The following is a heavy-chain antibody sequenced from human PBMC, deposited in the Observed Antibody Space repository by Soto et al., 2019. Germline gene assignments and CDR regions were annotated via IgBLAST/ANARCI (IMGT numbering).Heavy chain of an antibody. CDR1: GFTFDDYA. D-gene: IGHD2-2*01. CDR2: ISWNSGSI. V-gene: IGHV3-9*01. CDR3: AKDNGDGGYCSSTSCYDAFDI. Sequence: GGSLRLSCAASGFTFDDYAMHWVWQAPGKGLEWVSGISWNSGSIGYADSVKGRFTISRDNAKNSLYLQMNSLRAEDTALYYCAKDNGDGGYCSSTSCYDAFDIWGQGTMVTVSS. J-gene: IGHJ3*02.